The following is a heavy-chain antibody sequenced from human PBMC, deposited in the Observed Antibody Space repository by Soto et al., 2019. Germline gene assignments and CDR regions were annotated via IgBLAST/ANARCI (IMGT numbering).Heavy chain of an antibody. V-gene: IGHV3-23*01. CDR1: GFTFSSYA. Sequence: GGSLRLSCAASGFTFSSYAMSWVRQAPGKGLEWVSAISGSGGSTYYADSVKGRFTIPRDNSKNTLYLQMNSLRAEDTAVYYCAKDSDTLWFGESTYFDYWGQGTLVTVSS. D-gene: IGHD3-10*01. CDR2: ISGSGGST. CDR3: AKDSDTLWFGESTYFDY. J-gene: IGHJ4*02.